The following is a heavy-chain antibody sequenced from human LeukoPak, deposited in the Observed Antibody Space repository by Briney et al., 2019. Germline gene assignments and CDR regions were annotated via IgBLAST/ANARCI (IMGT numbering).Heavy chain of an antibody. Sequence: SETLSLTCSVSGASITSASYFWGWIRQPPGKGLEWIGTIYYSGITYYNPSLKSRVTISVDTSKNQFSLKLSSVTAADTAVYYCAPPPYYYEANGYSVAWGQGTLVTVSS. CDR1: GASITSASYF. CDR2: IYYSGIT. CDR3: APPPYYYEANGYSVA. D-gene: IGHD3-22*01. J-gene: IGHJ5*02. V-gene: IGHV4-39*07.